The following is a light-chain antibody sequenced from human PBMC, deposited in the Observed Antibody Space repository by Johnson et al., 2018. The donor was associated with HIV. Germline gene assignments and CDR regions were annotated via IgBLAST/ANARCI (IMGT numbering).Light chain of an antibody. Sequence: QSVLTQPPSVSAAPGQKVTISCSGSTSNIGNNYVSWYQHLPRTAPKLLIYDNNKRPSGIPDRFSGSKSGTSATLGITGLQTGDEADYYCGTWDSSLSTLYVFGTGTNVTVL. V-gene: IGLV1-51*01. CDR1: TSNIGNNY. J-gene: IGLJ1*01. CDR3: GTWDSSLSTLYV. CDR2: DNN.